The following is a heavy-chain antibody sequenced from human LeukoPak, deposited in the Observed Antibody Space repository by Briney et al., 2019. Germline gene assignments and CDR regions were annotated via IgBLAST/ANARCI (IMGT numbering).Heavy chain of an antibody. Sequence: GRSLRLSCAASGFTFSSYAMHWVRQAPGKGLEWVAVISYDGSNKYYADSVKGRFTISRDNSKNTLYLQMNSLRAEDTAVYYCAKEMATITRPFDYRGQGTLVTVSS. D-gene: IGHD5-24*01. CDR1: GFTFSSYA. CDR2: ISYDGSNK. V-gene: IGHV3-30-3*01. J-gene: IGHJ4*02. CDR3: AKEMATITRPFDY.